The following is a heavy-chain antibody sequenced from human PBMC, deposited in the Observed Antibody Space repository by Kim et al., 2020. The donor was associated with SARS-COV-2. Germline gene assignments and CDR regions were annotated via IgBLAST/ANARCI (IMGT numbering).Heavy chain of an antibody. V-gene: IGHV3-30*18. Sequence: GGSLRLSCAASGFTFSSYAMHWVRQAPGKGLEWVAVISYDGSNKYYADSAKGRFTISRDNSKNTLYLQMNSLRAEDTAMYYCAKVFSVVPVSILCYAMDVWGQGTMVTVSS. J-gene: IGHJ6*02. CDR1: GFTFSSYA. CDR2: ISYDGSNK. D-gene: IGHD2-2*01. CDR3: AKVFSVVPVSILCYAMDV.